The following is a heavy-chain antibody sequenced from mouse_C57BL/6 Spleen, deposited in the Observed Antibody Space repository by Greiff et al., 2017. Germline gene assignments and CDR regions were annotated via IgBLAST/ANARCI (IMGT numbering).Heavy chain of an antibody. D-gene: IGHD1-1*01. J-gene: IGHJ4*01. CDR3: ARLITTVVAKENAMDY. CDR1: GYSITSGYY. Sequence: ESGPGLVKPSQSLSLTCSVTGYSITSGYYWNWIRQFPGNKLEWMGYISYDGSNNYNPSLKNRISITRDTSKNQFFLKLNSVTTEDTATYYCARLITTVVAKENAMDYWGQGTSVTVSS. V-gene: IGHV3-6*01. CDR2: ISYDGSN.